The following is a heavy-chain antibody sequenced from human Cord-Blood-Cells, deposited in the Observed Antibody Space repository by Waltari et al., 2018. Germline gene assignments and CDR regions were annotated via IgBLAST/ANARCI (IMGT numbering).Heavy chain of an antibody. J-gene: IGHJ6*03. Sequence: QVQLVESGGGLVKPGGSLRLSCAASGFTFSDYYMRWIRQAPGKGLELVSYISSSGSTIYDADSVKGRFTISRDNAKNSLYLQMNSLRAEDTAVYYCARDVDPLYYYYYYMDVWGKGTTVTVSS. V-gene: IGHV3-11*01. CDR1: GFTFSDYY. CDR3: ARDVDPLYYYYYYMDV. CDR2: ISSSGSTI.